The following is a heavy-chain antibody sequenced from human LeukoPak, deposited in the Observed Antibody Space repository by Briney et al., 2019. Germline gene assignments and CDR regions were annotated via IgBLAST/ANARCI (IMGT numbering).Heavy chain of an antibody. CDR1: GGSISSRSHY. CDR2: IYYSGST. CDR3: ARRIDLAGPTFDY. V-gene: IGHV4-39*01. J-gene: IGHJ4*02. D-gene: IGHD6-19*01. Sequence: SSETLSLTCTVSGGSISSRSHYWGWIRQPPGKGLEWLGSIYYSGSTSYNPSLKRRVTISVDTSKNQFSLMLSAVTAADTAVYYCARRIDLAGPTFDYWGQGALVTVSS.